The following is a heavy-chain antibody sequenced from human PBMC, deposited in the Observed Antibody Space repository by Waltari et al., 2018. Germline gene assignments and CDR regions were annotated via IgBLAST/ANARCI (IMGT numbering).Heavy chain of an antibody. V-gene: IGHV4-34*01. CDR1: GGSFSGYY. J-gene: IGHJ4*02. CDR2: INHSGST. CDR3: ARRSSGRSRRTFDY. D-gene: IGHD1-26*01. Sequence: QVQLQQWGAGLLKPSETLSLTCAVYGGSFSGYYWSWIRQPPGKGLEWIGEINHSGSTNYNPSLKSRVTISVDTSKNQFSLKLSSVTAADTAVYYCARRSSGRSRRTFDYWGQGTLVTVSS.